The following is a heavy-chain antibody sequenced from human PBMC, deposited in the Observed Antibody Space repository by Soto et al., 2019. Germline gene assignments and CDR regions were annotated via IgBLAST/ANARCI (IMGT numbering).Heavy chain of an antibody. CDR1: GGTFSSYA. CDR3: AVLGRGVVLVAAMGWFDP. V-gene: IGHV1-69*12. Sequence: QVQLVQSGAEVKKPGSSVKVSCKASGGTFSSYAISWVRQAPGQGLEWMGGIIPIFGTANYAQKFQGRVTITADESTSTAYMELSSLRSEDTAVYYCAVLGRGVVLVAAMGWFDPWGQGTLVTVSS. D-gene: IGHD2-15*01. J-gene: IGHJ5*02. CDR2: IIPIFGTA.